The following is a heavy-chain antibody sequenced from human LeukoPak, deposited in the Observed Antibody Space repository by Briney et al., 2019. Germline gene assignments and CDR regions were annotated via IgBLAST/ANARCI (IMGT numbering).Heavy chain of an antibody. V-gene: IGHV4-34*01. CDR2: INHSGST. Sequence: SETLSLTCAVYGGSFSGYYWSWIRQPPRKGLEWIGEINHSGSTNYNPSLKSRVTISVDTSKNQFSLKLSSVTAADTAVYYCARGCSYDFWSGYSHPKYYYYYYYMDVWGKGTTVTVSS. CDR3: ARGCSYDFWSGYSHPKYYYYYYYMDV. J-gene: IGHJ6*03. CDR1: GGSFSGYY. D-gene: IGHD3-3*01.